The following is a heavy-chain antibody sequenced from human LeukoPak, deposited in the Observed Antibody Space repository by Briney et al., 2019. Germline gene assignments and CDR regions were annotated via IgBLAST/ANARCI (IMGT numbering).Heavy chain of an antibody. D-gene: IGHD5-18*01. CDR1: GGSISSYY. CDR2: IYYSGST. V-gene: IGHV4-59*01. Sequence: SETLSLTCSVSGGSISSYYWSWIRQPPGKGLEWIGYIYYSGSTNYKSSLKSRVTISVDTSKNQFSLKLSSVTAADTAVYYCARTTEGGYSHGYFYYYYMDVWGKGTTVTISS. CDR3: ARTTEGGYSHGYFYYYYMDV. J-gene: IGHJ6*03.